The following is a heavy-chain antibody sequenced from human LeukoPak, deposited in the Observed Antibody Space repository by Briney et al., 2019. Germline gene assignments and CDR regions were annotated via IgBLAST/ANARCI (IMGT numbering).Heavy chain of an antibody. V-gene: IGHV4-30-4*01. Sequence: PSETLSLTCIVSGASISSGDYYWSWIRQSPGKGLEWIGYIYYTGSISYHPSLKSRLTITVDTSKNQFSLKLSSVTAADTAVYYCARGPNYVWGSYRYFDYWGQGTLVTVSS. J-gene: IGHJ4*02. D-gene: IGHD3-16*02. CDR3: ARGPNYVWGSYRYFDY. CDR2: IYYTGSI. CDR1: GASISSGDYY.